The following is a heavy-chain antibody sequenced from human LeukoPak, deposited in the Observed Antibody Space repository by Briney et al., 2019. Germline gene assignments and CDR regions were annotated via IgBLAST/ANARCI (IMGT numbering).Heavy chain of an antibody. Sequence: PSETLSLTCTVSGGSIDSYYWSWIRQPPGKGLEWIGYIYYSGSINYNPSLTRRVTIAVDTSKNQFSLKLSSVTAADTAIYYCARVGGGNYYYYGMDVWGQGTTVTVSS. V-gene: IGHV4-59*08. D-gene: IGHD2-15*01. CDR2: IYYSGSI. CDR1: GGSIDSYY. CDR3: ARVGGGNYYYYGMDV. J-gene: IGHJ6*02.